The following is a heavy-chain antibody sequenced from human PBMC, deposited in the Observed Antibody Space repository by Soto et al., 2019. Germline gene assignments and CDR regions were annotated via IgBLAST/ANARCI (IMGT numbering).Heavy chain of an antibody. CDR3: AKETSSGPLDY. CDR2: ISYDGSNK. Sequence: QVQLVESGGGVVQPGRSLRLSCAASGFTFSSYGMHWVRQAPGKGLEWVAVISYDGSNKYYADSVKGRFTISRDNXXNXLXXXXXXXXXXDTAVYYCAKETSSGPLDYWGQGTLVTVSS. J-gene: IGHJ4*02. D-gene: IGHD6-6*01. V-gene: IGHV3-30*18. CDR1: GFTFSSYG.